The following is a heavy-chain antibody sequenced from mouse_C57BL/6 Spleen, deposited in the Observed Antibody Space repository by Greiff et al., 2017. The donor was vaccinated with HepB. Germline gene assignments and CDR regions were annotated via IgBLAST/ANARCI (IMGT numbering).Heavy chain of an antibody. CDR3: ARGKWSAYYFDY. V-gene: IGHV1-81*01. CDR1: GYTFTSYG. CDR2: IYPRSGNT. J-gene: IGHJ2*01. Sequence: VQRVESGAELARPGASVKLSCKASGYTFTSYGISWVKQRTGQGLEWIGEIYPRSGNTYYNEKFKGKATLTADKSSSTAYMELRSLTSEDSAVYFCARGKWSAYYFDYWGQGTTLTVSS.